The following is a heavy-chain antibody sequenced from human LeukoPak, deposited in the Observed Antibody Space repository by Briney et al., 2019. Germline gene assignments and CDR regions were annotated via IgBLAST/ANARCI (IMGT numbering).Heavy chain of an antibody. D-gene: IGHD4-23*01. CDR2: IYPGDSDT. V-gene: IGHV5-51*01. Sequence: GESLKISCKGSGYSFSNYRIGWVRQMPGKGLEWMGIIYPGDSDTRYSPSFQGQVTISTDKSISTAYLQWSSLKASDTAMYYSARLTLMTTMITPYDYWGQGTLVTVSS. CDR3: ARLTLMTTMITPYDY. J-gene: IGHJ4*02. CDR1: GYSFSNYR.